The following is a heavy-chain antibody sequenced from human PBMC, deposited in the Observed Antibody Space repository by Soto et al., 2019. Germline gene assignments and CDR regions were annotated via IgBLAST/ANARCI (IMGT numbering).Heavy chain of an antibody. CDR1: GFTFSDHY. CDR2: TRNKANSYTT. D-gene: IGHD4-17*01. CDR3: ARGEYGDGDY. J-gene: IGHJ4*02. Sequence: EVQLVESGGGLVQPGGSLRLSCAASGFTFSDHYMDWVRQAPGKGLEWVGRTRNKANSYTTEYAASVKGRFTISRDDSKNSLYLQMNSLKTEDTAVYYCARGEYGDGDYWGQGTLVTVSS. V-gene: IGHV3-72*01.